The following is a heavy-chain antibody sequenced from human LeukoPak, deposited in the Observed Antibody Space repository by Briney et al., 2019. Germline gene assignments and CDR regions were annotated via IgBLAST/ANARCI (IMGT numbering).Heavy chain of an antibody. V-gene: IGHV6-1*01. CDR1: GDSVSSNSAA. D-gene: IGHD2-21*02. CDR3: AREVDIVMATAVHSDF. J-gene: IGHJ4*02. CDR2: AYYRSTWHH. Sequence: SQTLSLTCAISGDSVSSNSAAWNWIRQSPSRGLEWLGRAYYRSTWHHDYAESVKDRMTISPDTSKNQFSLHLNSVTPEDTAVYYCAREVDIVMATAVHSDFWGQGALVTVSS.